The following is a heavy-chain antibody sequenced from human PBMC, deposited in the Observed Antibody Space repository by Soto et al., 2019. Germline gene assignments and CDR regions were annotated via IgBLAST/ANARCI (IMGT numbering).Heavy chain of an antibody. V-gene: IGHV1-69*01. D-gene: IGHD1-7*01. Sequence: QVQLVQSGAEVKKPGSSVKVSCKTSGDTSSRYGISWVRQPPGQGLEWLGGITPITGTANYAQTFQDRVTITADESTSTAYMELSSLRSEDTAIYYCARVRSHLNFGFYHYGLDVWGQGTTVTVSS. J-gene: IGHJ6*02. CDR2: ITPITGTA. CDR3: ARVRSHLNFGFYHYGLDV. CDR1: GDTSSRYG.